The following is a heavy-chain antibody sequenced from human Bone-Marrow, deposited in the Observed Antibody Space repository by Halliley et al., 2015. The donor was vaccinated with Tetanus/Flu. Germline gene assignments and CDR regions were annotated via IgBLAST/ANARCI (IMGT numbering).Heavy chain of an antibody. Sequence: TLSLTCTVSGGSISSDAYSWSWIRQPPGKGLEWIGYIHHRGSTYYNPSLKSRITISVDTSKNQFSLKLSSVTAADTAVYYCARHRPYPLDFFIDSWGQGTLVTVSS. D-gene: IGHD2-2*02. J-gene: IGHJ4*02. V-gene: IGHV4-30-2*01. CDR3: ARHRPYPLDFFIDS. CDR1: GGSISSDAYS. CDR2: IHHRGST.